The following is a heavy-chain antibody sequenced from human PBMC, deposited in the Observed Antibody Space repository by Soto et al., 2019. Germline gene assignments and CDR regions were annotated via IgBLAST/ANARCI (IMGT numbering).Heavy chain of an antibody. V-gene: IGHV4-59*01. CDR1: GFSISSYY. CDR3: ARIVATKGFEY. J-gene: IGHJ4*02. D-gene: IGHD5-12*01. Sequence: XXTLSLSCTVSGFSISSYYRRWLRQPPGKGLEWMAYILYGGSTNYNPGLKSRVAISVDTSKNLFSLKLSYVTAADTAVYYCARIVATKGFEYWGRGTLVKVSS. CDR2: ILYGGST.